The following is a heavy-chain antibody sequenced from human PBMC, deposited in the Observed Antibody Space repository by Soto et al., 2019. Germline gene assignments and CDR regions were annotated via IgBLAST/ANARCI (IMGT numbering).Heavy chain of an antibody. CDR3: ARDGVRGSSWSPVDY. CDR1: GFTFSSYG. CDR2: IWYDGSNK. D-gene: IGHD6-13*01. Sequence: GGSLRLSCAASGFTFSSYGMHWVRQAPGKGLEWVAVIWYDGSNKYYADSVKGRFTISRDNSKNTLYLQMNSLRAEDTAVYYCARDGVRGSSWSPVDYWGQGTLVTVSS. V-gene: IGHV3-33*01. J-gene: IGHJ4*02.